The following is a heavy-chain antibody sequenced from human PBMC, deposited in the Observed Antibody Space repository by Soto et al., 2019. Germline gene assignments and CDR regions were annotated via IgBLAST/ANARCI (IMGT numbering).Heavy chain of an antibody. CDR3: ARTYSSSWSPFDY. CDR1: GGSFSGYY. Sequence: SETLSLTCAVYGGSFSGYYWSWIRQPPGKGLEWIGEINHSGGTNYNPSLKSRVTISVDTSKNQFSLKLSSVTAADTAVYYCARTYSSSWSPFDYRGQRTLDTVSS. D-gene: IGHD6-13*01. J-gene: IGHJ4*02. V-gene: IGHV4-34*01. CDR2: INHSGGT.